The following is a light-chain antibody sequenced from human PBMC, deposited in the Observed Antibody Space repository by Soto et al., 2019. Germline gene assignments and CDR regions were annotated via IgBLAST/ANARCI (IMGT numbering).Light chain of an antibody. CDR2: WAS. CDR1: QSVLFTSSNKNF. CDR3: QQYYTTPWT. V-gene: IGKV4-1*01. Sequence: DTVMTQSPDSLAVSRGERATINCKSSQSVLFTSSNKNFLTWYQQKPGQPPKLLIYWASTRESGAPDRFSGSGSGTNFTVTISSLQAEDVAVYYCQQYYTTPWTFGQGTKVDI. J-gene: IGKJ1*01.